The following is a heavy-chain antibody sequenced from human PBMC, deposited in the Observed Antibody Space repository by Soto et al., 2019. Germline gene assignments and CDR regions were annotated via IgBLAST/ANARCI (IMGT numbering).Heavy chain of an antibody. J-gene: IGHJ3*02. Sequence: DVQLVESGGGLVQPGRSLRLSCAASGFTFDDYAMHWVRQAPGKGLEWVSGISWNSGSIGYADSVKGRFTISRDNAKNSLYLQMNSLRAEDTALYYCAKAAYDYGDYGAFDIWGQGTMVTVSS. V-gene: IGHV3-9*01. CDR3: AKAAYDYGDYGAFDI. D-gene: IGHD4-17*01. CDR2: ISWNSGSI. CDR1: GFTFDDYA.